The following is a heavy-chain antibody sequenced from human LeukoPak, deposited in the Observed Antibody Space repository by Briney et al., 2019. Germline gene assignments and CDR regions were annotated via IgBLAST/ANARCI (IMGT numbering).Heavy chain of an antibody. Sequence: SETLSLTCTVSGGSISSSSYYWGWIRQPPGKGLEWIGSIYYSGSTYYNPSPKSRVTISVDTSKNQFSLKLSSVTAADTAVYYCARGIAAAGPDYWGQGTLVTVSS. CDR2: IYYSGST. D-gene: IGHD6-13*01. CDR1: GGSISSSSYY. CDR3: ARGIAAAGPDY. V-gene: IGHV4-39*07. J-gene: IGHJ4*02.